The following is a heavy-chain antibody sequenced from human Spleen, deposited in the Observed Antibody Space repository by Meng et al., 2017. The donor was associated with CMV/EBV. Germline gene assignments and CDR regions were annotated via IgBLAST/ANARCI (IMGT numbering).Heavy chain of an antibody. D-gene: IGHD4-23*01. Sequence: GGSLRLSCAASGFTFSSYWMHWVRQAPGKGLVWVSRINSDGSSTSYADSVKGRFTISRDNAKNTLYLQMNSLRAEDTAVNYCARDGMRRMKNGGNSGGADYWGQGTLVTVSS. CDR2: INSDGSST. CDR3: ARDGMRRMKNGGNSGGADY. V-gene: IGHV3-74*01. CDR1: GFTFSSYW. J-gene: IGHJ4*02.